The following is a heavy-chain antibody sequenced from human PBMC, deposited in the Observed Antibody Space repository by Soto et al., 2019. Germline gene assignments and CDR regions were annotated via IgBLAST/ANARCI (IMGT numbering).Heavy chain of an antibody. CDR3: ARDRRSGYPSYFDY. Sequence: SETLSLTCTVSGGSISSGDYYWSWIRQPPGKGLEWIGYIYYSGSTYYNPSLKSRVTISVDTSKNQFSLKLSSVTAADTAVYYCARDRRSGYPSYFDYWGQGTLVTVSS. D-gene: IGHD5-12*01. CDR2: IYYSGST. V-gene: IGHV4-30-4*01. J-gene: IGHJ4*02. CDR1: GGSISSGDYY.